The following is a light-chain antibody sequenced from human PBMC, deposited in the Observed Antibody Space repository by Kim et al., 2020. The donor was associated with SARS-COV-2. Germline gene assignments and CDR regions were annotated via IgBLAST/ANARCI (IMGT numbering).Light chain of an antibody. J-gene: IGLJ1*01. CDR2: GRN. V-gene: IGLV3-19*01. CDR3: HSRDSRGTLFV. CDR1: SLRNYY. Sequence: SSELTQDPAVSVALGQTVRITCQGDSLRNYYPSWFLQKPGQAPVLVMSGRNNRPSGIPDRFSGSSSGNTASLTITGTQAEDEADYYCHSRDSRGTLFVFGTGTQLTVL.